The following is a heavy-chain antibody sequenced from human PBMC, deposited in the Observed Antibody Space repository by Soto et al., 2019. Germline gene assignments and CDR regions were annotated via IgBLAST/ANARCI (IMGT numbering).Heavy chain of an antibody. CDR2: INRSGGSA. CDR1: GCTFTSYY. V-gene: IGHV1-46*03. Sequence: QVQLVQSGAEVKKPGASVKVSCKASGCTFTSYYMHWVRQAPGHGLEWMGIINRSGGSASYAQKFRGRVTMTRDTSTSTVYRELSSLGSEDTAVYYCARAGGRYCSWSHFDYWGQGTLVTVSS. D-gene: IGHD3-10*01. CDR3: ARAGGRYCSWSHFDY. J-gene: IGHJ4*02.